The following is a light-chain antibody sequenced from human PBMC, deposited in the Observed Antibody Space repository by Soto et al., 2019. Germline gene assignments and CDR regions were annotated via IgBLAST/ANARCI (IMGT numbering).Light chain of an antibody. CDR2: VEGSGNY. CDR3: ETWDSNTRV. V-gene: IGLV4-60*03. J-gene: IGLJ3*02. Sequence: QPVLTQSSSASASLGSSVKLTCTLSSGHSSYSIAWHQQQPEKAPRYLMKVEGSGNYNKGNGVPDRFSGSSSGADRYLIISSLQSEDEADYYCETWDSNTRVFGGGTKLTVL. CDR1: SGHSSYS.